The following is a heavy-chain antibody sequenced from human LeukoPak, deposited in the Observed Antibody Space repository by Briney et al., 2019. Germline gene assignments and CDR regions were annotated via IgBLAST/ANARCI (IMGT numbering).Heavy chain of an antibody. CDR1: GGSISSSSYY. CDR3: ARDSLVVINYYFDY. V-gene: IGHV4-39*07. CDR2: IYYSGST. Sequence: SETLSLTCTVSGGSISSSSYYWGWIRQPPGKGLEWIVSIYYSGSTYYNPSLKSRVTISVDTSKNQFSLKLSSVTAADTAVYYCARDSLVVINYYFDYWGQGTLVTVSS. J-gene: IGHJ4*02. D-gene: IGHD3-22*01.